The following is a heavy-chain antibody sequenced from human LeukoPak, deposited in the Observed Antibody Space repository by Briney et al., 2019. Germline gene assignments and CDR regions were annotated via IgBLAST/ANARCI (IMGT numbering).Heavy chain of an antibody. CDR3: ARDRYCSSTSCLNWFDP. J-gene: IGHJ5*02. D-gene: IGHD2-2*01. V-gene: IGHV3-74*01. CDR2: INSDGSST. CDR1: GFTFSSYW. Sequence: GGSLRLSCAASGFTFSSYWTHWVRQAPGKGLVWVSRINSDGSSTSYADSVKGRFTISRDNAKNTLYLQMNSLRAEDTAVYYCARDRYCSSTSCLNWFDPWGQGTLFTVSS.